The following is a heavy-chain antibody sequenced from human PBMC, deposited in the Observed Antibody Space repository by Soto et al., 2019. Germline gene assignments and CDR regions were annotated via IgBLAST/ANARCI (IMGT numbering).Heavy chain of an antibody. V-gene: IGHV1-18*04. J-gene: IGHJ3*02. CDR3: ARRVWESSDAFDI. Sequence: ASVKVSCKASGYTFTDYGLTCVLQSPGQGLEMMGWISPYSGRTKYAQKLQGRVTLTTDTSTSTTYMELRSLRSDDTAIYYCARRVWESSDAFDIWGQGTMVTVSS. CDR1: GYTFTDYG. CDR2: ISPYSGRT. D-gene: IGHD3-16*01.